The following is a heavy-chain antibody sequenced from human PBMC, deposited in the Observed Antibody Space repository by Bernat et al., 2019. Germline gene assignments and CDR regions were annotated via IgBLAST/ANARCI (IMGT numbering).Heavy chain of an antibody. J-gene: IGHJ4*02. CDR1: GFTFSSYG. CDR2: IWYDGSNK. CDR3: ARDLKGGSYFSGLDY. D-gene: IGHD1-26*01. V-gene: IGHV3-33*01. Sequence: LVESGGGVVQPGRSLRLSCAASGFTFSSYGMHWVRQAPGKGLEWVAVIWYDGSNKYYADSVKGRFTISRDNSKNTLYLQMNSLRAEDTAVYYCARDLKGGSYFSGLDYWGQGTLVTVSS.